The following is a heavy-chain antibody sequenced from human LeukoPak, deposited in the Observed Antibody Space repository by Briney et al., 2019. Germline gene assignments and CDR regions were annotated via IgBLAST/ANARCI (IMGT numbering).Heavy chain of an antibody. D-gene: IGHD5-12*01. CDR1: GFTFSSYW. V-gene: IGHV3-7*01. CDR2: IKLDGGEK. Sequence: GGSLRLSCASSGFTFSSYWMSWVRQVPGKGLEWVANIKLDGGEKFYVDSVKGQFAISRDNAKDSLYLQMNSLRAEDTAVYYCARIRVYSLYFFDHWGQGTLVTVSS. CDR3: ARIRVYSLYFFDH. J-gene: IGHJ4*02.